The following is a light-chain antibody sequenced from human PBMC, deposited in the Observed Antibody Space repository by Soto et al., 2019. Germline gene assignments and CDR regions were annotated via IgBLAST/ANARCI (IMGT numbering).Light chain of an antibody. CDR3: SSYTSTSLVI. J-gene: IGLJ2*01. V-gene: IGLV2-14*01. CDR1: TSDIDASNY. CDR2: EVA. Sequence: QSVLTQPASVSGSPGQSITISCTGTTSDIDASNYVSWYQQYPGKAPKLIIYEVANRPSGESDRFSASKSGNTASLTISGLQAEDEADFYCSSYTSTSLVIVGGGTQLTVL.